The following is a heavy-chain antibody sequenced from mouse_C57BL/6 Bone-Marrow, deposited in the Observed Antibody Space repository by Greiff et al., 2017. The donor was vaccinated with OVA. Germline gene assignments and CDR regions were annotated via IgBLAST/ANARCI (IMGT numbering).Heavy chain of an antibody. CDR1: GYTFTSYW. CDR2: IDPSDSYT. CDR3: ARGLRRTWFAY. Sequence: VQLQQPGAELVMPGASVKLSCKASGYTFTSYWMHWVKQRPGQGLEWIGEIDPSDSYTNYNQKFKGKSTLTVDKSSSTAYMPLSSLTSEDSAVYDCARGLRRTWFAYWGQGTLVTVSA. V-gene: IGHV1-69*01. J-gene: IGHJ3*01. D-gene: IGHD2-4*01.